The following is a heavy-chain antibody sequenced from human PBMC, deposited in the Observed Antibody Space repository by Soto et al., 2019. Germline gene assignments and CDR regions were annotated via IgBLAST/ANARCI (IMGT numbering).Heavy chain of an antibody. CDR2: IYWDDDK. D-gene: IGHD3-3*01. J-gene: IGHJ5*02. CDR3: ARAYYGLQGPPVNWIDP. V-gene: IGHV2-5*02. Sequence: SGPTLVNPTQTLTLTCTFSGFSLSTSGVGVAWIRQPPGKALDWLALIYWDDDKRYSPSLKNRLAITKDTSRNEVVLTMTDMDPVDTATYYCARAYYGLQGPPVNWIDPWGPGALVTVSS. CDR1: GFSLSTSGVG.